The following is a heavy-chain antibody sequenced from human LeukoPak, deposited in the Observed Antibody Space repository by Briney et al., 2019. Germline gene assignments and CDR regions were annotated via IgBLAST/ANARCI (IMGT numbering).Heavy chain of an antibody. J-gene: IGHJ4*02. CDR3: ARQARYCGGGTCFDS. Sequence: SETLSLTCTVSGGSISSYYWTWIRQPPGKGLEWTGHIYYSGSTNYNPSLKSRVSISVDTSKNQFSLNLSSVTAADTAVYYCARQARYCGGGTCFDSWGQGTLVTVSS. V-gene: IGHV4-59*08. CDR1: GGSISSYY. CDR2: IYYSGST. D-gene: IGHD2-15*01.